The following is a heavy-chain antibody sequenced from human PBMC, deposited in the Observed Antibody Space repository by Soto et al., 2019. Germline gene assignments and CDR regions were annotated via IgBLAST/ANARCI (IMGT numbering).Heavy chain of an antibody. CDR3: ARLRWATIAEAGSFDY. CDR2: IYYNGRT. Sequence: QVQLQESGPGLVKPSETLSLTCTVSGGSISSKYWSWIRQPPGKGLEWIGYIYYNGRTNYNPSLKSRVTISVDRSRNQFSLKLSSVTAADTAVYYCARLRWATIAEAGSFDYWGQGILVTVSS. V-gene: IGHV4-59*08. J-gene: IGHJ4*02. CDR1: GGSISSKY. D-gene: IGHD6-13*01.